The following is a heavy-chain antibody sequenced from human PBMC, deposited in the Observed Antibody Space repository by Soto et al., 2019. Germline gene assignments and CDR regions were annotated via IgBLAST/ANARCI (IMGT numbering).Heavy chain of an antibody. CDR1: GGSISSGGYY. V-gene: IGHV4-31*03. Sequence: ASETLSLTCTVSGGSISSGGYYWSWIRQHPGKGLEWIGYIYYSGSTYYNPSLKSRVTISVDTSKNQFSLKLSSVTAADTAVYSCARDSGYYDFWSGSRYCMDVWGQGTTVTVSS. CDR3: ARDSGYYDFWSGSRYCMDV. CDR2: IYYSGST. J-gene: IGHJ6*02. D-gene: IGHD3-3*01.